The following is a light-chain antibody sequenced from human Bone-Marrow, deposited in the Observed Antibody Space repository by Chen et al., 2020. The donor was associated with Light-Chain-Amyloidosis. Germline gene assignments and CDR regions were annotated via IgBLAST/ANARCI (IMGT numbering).Light chain of an antibody. CDR3: SSYTSTNTLV. Sequence: QSALTPPASVSGSPGQSITISCTGTSSDVGGDNHVSWYQQHQDKAPKLMIYEVTNRPSWVPDRFSGSKSDNTASLTISGLQTEEEDDYFCSSYTSTNTLVFGSGTRVTVL. J-gene: IGLJ1*01. CDR1: SSDVGGDNH. CDR2: EVT. V-gene: IGLV2-14*01.